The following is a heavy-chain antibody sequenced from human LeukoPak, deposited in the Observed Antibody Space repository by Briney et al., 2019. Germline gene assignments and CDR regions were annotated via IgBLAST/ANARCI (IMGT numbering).Heavy chain of an antibody. Sequence: PSETLSLTCTVTGGSISSYYWSWIRQPPGKGLEWIGYIYYTGSTNYNPSLKSRVTISVDTSKNQFSLKLSSVTAADTAVYYCARQQLSQLYYFDNWGQGTLVTVSS. J-gene: IGHJ4*02. CDR3: ARQQLSQLYYFDN. CDR2: IYYTGST. D-gene: IGHD6-13*01. V-gene: IGHV4-59*01. CDR1: GGSISSYY.